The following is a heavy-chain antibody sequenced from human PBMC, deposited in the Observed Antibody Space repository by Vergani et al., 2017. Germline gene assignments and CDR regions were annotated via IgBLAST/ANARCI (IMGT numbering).Heavy chain of an antibody. Sequence: QVKLQESGPGLVKPSETLPLTCTVSGASVNSYYWSWIRQPPGKGLEWMGYVSFRGDTLYDPSVKGRMTISLNTSSNQFSLYLTSVIAADTAVYYCARSRIYYGAGSPDYWGQGTLVTVSS. CDR1: GASVNSYY. J-gene: IGHJ4*02. CDR2: VSFRGDT. V-gene: IGHV4-59*02. D-gene: IGHD3-10*01. CDR3: ARSRIYYGAGSPDY.